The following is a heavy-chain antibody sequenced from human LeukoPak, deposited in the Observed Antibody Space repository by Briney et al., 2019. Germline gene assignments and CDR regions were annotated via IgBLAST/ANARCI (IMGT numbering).Heavy chain of an antibody. J-gene: IGHJ3*02. CDR2: CHYSGNT. CDR3: ARSASSTSRSAFDT. CDR1: GGSISSGGYY. V-gene: IGHV4-61*08. Sequence: SETLSPTCTVSGGSISSGGYYWSWIRQPPGKGLEWIGYCHYSGNTSYNPSLKSRATISVDMSKNQFSLTLNSVTAADTAVYYCARSASSTSRSAFDTWGQGTRVTASS.